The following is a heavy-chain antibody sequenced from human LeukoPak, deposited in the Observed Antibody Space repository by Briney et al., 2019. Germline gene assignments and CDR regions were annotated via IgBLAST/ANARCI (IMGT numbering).Heavy chain of an antibody. V-gene: IGHV1-2*02. CDR3: ARVILRYFDWPTPYYFDY. CDR2: INPNSGGT. D-gene: IGHD3-9*01. Sequence: ASVKVSCEASGYTFTGYYMHWVRQAPGQGLEWMAWINPNSGGTNYAQKFQGRVTMTRDTSISTAYMELSRLRSDDTAVYYCARVILRYFDWPTPYYFDYWGQGTLVTVSS. CDR1: GYTFTGYY. J-gene: IGHJ4*02.